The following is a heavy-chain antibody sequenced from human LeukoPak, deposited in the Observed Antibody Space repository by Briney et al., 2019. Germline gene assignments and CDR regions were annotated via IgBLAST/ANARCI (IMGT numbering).Heavy chain of an antibody. CDR1: RFTFSSYG. D-gene: IGHD3-22*01. Sequence: GGSLRLSCAASRFTFSSYGMHWVRQAPGKGLEWVAVIWYDGSNKYYADSVKGRFTISRDNSKNTLYLQMNSLRAEDTAVYYCARDLSSEDAFDIWGQGTMVTVSS. CDR3: ARDLSSEDAFDI. V-gene: IGHV3-33*01. J-gene: IGHJ3*02. CDR2: IWYDGSNK.